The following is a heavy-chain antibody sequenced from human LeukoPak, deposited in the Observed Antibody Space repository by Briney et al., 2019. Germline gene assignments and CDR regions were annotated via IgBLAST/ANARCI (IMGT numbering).Heavy chain of an antibody. J-gene: IGHJ4*02. CDR1: GFAFSDYA. CDR3: AKSVESAVTTNPYFDY. Sequence: GGSLRLSCAASGFAFSDYAMSWVRQALGKGLKWVSVISGSGGSTYNVDPVKGRFTISRDNSKNTLYLQMNSLRAEDTAVYYCAKSVESAVTTNPYFDYWGQGILVTVSS. D-gene: IGHD4-17*01. V-gene: IGHV3-23*01. CDR2: ISGSGGST.